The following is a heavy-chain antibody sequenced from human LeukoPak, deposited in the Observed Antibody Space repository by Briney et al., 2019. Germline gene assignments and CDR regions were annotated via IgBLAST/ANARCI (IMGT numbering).Heavy chain of an antibody. CDR1: GFTFSDNY. V-gene: IGHV3-53*01. J-gene: IGHJ5*02. CDR2: MYSRGDT. D-gene: IGHD6-13*01. CDR3: ARDAPQVPAAGVLAS. Sequence: PGGSLRLSCAASGFTFSDNYMSWVRQAPGKGLEWVSVMYSRGDTYYAKSLKGRFTFSRDISKNTLYLQMNGLRTEDTAMYYCARDAPQVPAAGVLASWGQGTLVIVSS.